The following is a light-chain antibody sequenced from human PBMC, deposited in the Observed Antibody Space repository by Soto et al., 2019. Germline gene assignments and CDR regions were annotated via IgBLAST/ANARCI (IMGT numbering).Light chain of an antibody. J-gene: IGKJ1*01. Sequence: EIVLTQSPGTLSLSRGERATLSCGASQSVTSNYLAWYQQKPGQAPRLLIFGASIRVTGIPDRFIGSGSGTDFTLTISRLEPEDFAVYYCQHYVTSLTTFGQGTKVDIK. CDR3: QHYVTSLTT. CDR2: GAS. V-gene: IGKV3-20*01. CDR1: QSVTSNY.